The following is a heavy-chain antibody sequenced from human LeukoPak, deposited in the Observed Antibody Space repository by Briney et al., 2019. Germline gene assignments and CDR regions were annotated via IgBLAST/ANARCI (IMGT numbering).Heavy chain of an antibody. CDR2: INWNGGST. V-gene: IGHV3-20*04. CDR1: GFTFDDYG. Sequence: GGSLRLSCAASGFTFDDYGMSWVRQAPGKGLEWVSGINWNGGSTGYADSVKGRFTISRDNAKNSLYLLMNSLRAEDTALYYCARWNGAGYYYYYYMDVWGQGTTVTVSS. J-gene: IGHJ6*03. CDR3: ARWNGAGYYYYYYMDV. D-gene: IGHD1-1*01.